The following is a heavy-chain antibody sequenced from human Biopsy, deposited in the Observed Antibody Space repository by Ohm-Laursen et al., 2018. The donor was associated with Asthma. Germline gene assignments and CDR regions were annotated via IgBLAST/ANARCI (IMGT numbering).Heavy chain of an antibody. D-gene: IGHD3-10*01. CDR1: GYTFNSAG. Sequence: ASEKVSCKASGYTFNSAGITWVRQAPGQGLEWMGWISVYNGNTKVSQKLQDRVTMITDTSTSTAYMELRSLRSDDTAVYFCARAVDYSHYYGIDVWGQGTTVTVS. J-gene: IGHJ6*02. V-gene: IGHV1-18*01. CDR2: ISVYNGNT. CDR3: ARAVDYSHYYGIDV.